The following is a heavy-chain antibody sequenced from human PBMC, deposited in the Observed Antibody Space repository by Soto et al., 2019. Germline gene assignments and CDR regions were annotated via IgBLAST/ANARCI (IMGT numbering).Heavy chain of an antibody. CDR1: GYTFTSYA. Sequence: QVPLVQSGAEVKKPGASVKVSCKASGYTFTSYALHWVRQAPGQGLEWMGWINGGNGDTTYTQKFQGRVTFTRDISASTAYMELSSLTSEETAVYYCAAVDLGDYWGQGTLVTVSS. CDR2: INGGNGDT. J-gene: IGHJ4*02. CDR3: AAVDLGDY. D-gene: IGHD3-16*01. V-gene: IGHV1-3*01.